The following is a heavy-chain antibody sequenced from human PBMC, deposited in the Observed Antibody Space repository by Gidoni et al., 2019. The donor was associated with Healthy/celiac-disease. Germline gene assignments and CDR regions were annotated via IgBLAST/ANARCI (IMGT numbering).Heavy chain of an antibody. CDR2: ISYDGSNK. D-gene: IGHD6-25*01. Sequence: QVQLVESGGGVVQPGRSLRLSCAASGFTFSSYAMHWVRQAPGKGLEWVAVISYDGSNKYYADSVKGRFTISRDNSKNTLYLQMNSLRAEDTAVYYCARDPWRPSYYFDYWGQGTLVTVSS. CDR3: ARDPWRPSYYFDY. CDR1: GFTFSSYA. J-gene: IGHJ4*02. V-gene: IGHV3-30-3*01.